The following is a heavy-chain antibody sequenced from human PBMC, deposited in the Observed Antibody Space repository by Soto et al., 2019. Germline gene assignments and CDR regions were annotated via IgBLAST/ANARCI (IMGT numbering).Heavy chain of an antibody. CDR3: GRGGYGDYVDLFDY. J-gene: IGHJ4*02. V-gene: IGHV1-18*01. CDR1: GYTFTSYG. D-gene: IGHD4-17*01. CDR2: ISAYNGNT. Sequence: ASVKVSCKASGYTFTSYGIIWVRQAPGQGLEWMGWISAYNGNTNYAQKLQGRVTMTTDTSTRTAYMELRSLRSDATAVYYCGRGGYGDYVDLFDYWGQGTLVTVSS.